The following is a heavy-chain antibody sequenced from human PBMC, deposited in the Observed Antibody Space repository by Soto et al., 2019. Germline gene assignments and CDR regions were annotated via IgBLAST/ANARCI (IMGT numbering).Heavy chain of an antibody. V-gene: IGHV4-31*03. CDR3: ARFESITVVRGVIAV. D-gene: IGHD3-10*01. J-gene: IGHJ4*02. Sequence: QVQLQESGPGLVKPSQTLSLTCTVSGGSISSGGYYWSWIRQHPGKGLEWIGYIYYSGSTYYNPSLMSRVTISVDTSKNQFSLKLSSVTAAATAVYYCARFESITVVRGVIAVWGQGTLVTVSS. CDR2: IYYSGST. CDR1: GGSISSGGYY.